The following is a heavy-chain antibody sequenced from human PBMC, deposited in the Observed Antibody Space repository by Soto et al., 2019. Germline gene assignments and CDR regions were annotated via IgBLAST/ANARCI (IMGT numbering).Heavy chain of an antibody. Sequence: ASVKVSCKASGYTFTSYGISWVRQAPGQGLEWMGWISAYNGNTNYAQKLQGRVTMTTDTSTSTAYMELRSLRSDDTAVYYCARADTYYDFWSGYYLGAFDIWGQGTMVTVSS. CDR2: ISAYNGNT. J-gene: IGHJ3*02. CDR1: GYTFTSYG. V-gene: IGHV1-18*01. CDR3: ARADTYYDFWSGYYLGAFDI. D-gene: IGHD3-3*01.